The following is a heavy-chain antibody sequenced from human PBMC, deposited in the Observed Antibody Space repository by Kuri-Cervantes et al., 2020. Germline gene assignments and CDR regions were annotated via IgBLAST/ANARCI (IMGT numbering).Heavy chain of an antibody. V-gene: IGHV1-2*02. J-gene: IGHJ4*02. D-gene: IGHD3-22*01. CDR1: GYTFTYRY. Sequence: ASVKVSCKASGYTFTYRYLHWVRQAPGQALEWMGWINPNSGGTNYAQKFQGRVTMTRDTSISTAYMELSRLRSDDTAVYYCARSDYYDSSGLLFDYWGQGTLVTVSS. CDR2: INPNSGGT. CDR3: ARSDYYDSSGLLFDY.